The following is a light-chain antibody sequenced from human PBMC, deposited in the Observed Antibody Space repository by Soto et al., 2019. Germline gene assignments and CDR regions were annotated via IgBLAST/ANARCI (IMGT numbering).Light chain of an antibody. CDR3: QSDDNSLSGSDV. Sequence: SVLTQPPSVSGAPGQRVIISCTGSSSNIGAGYDVNWYQQLPGTAPKLLIYLNVNRPSGVPDRFSGSKSATSASLAISGLQAEDEAEYYCQSDDNSLSGSDVFGTGTKLTVL. J-gene: IGLJ1*01. CDR1: SSNIGAGYD. CDR2: LNV. V-gene: IGLV1-40*01.